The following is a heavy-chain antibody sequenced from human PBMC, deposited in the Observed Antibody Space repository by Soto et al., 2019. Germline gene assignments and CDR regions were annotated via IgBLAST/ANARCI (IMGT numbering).Heavy chain of an antibody. Sequence: GGSLRLSCAASGFTFSSYAMGWVRQASGKGLEWISTVSDNGVSTYYADSVGGRFTISRDNSKNTLYLQMNSLRTEDPAVYYYAKSQYFLLDIFDSWGQGALVTVSS. CDR3: AKSQYFLLDIFDS. V-gene: IGHV3-23*01. CDR2: VSDNGVST. J-gene: IGHJ4*02. D-gene: IGHD2-15*01. CDR1: GFTFSSYA.